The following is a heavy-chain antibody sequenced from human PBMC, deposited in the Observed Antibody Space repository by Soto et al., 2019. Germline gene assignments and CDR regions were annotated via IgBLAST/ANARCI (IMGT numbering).Heavy chain of an antibody. J-gene: IGHJ3*02. V-gene: IGHV3-23*04. CDR1: GFTFPNYA. D-gene: IGHD3-16*01. CDR2: VTGRASST. CDR3: AKHLPSKRIQRLWADAFHI. Sequence: EVRLVESGGGLVQPGGSLRLSCAASGFTFPNYAMSWVRQAPGKGLEWVSVVTGRASSTYYADSVEGRFTISRGNSRNTLFLQRNSLGAEDTAVYYRAKHLPSKRIQRLWADAFHIWGRGTNLTVSS.